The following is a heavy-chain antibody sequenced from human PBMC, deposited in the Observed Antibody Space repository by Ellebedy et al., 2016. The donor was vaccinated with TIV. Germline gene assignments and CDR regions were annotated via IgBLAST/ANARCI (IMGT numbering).Heavy chain of an antibody. CDR3: TTGVLADYSADYYYGLDV. V-gene: IGHV1-24*01. CDR2: FDPDAGET. CDR1: GYTFNELA. D-gene: IGHD2-15*01. Sequence: AASVKVSCKVYGYTFNELAIHWVRQAPGQGLEWMGGFDPDAGETVCAQKFQDRFFMTDDTTTDTASMELTRLTSEDTGVYFCTTGVLADYSADYYYGLDVWGQGTTVTVSS. J-gene: IGHJ6*02.